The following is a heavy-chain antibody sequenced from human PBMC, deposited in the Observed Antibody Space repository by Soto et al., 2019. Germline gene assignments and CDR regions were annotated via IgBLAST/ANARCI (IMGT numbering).Heavy chain of an antibody. Sequence: LRSTVYGDCIDRGATEYGDWFCKQQVKGLECIGYIYYSGRIYYNPSLERRVTISVDTSKNQFSLKPTSVTAADTAVYYCAHSLSSFYYFALDVWRQATTLP. J-gene: IGHJ6*02. D-gene: IGHD3-10*01. CDR1: GDCIDRGATEY. CDR2: IYYSGRI. CDR3: AHSLSSFYYFALDV. V-gene: IGHV4-31*03.